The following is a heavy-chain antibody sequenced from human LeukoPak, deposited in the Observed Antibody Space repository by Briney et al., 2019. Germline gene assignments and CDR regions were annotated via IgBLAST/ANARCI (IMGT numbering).Heavy chain of an antibody. J-gene: IGHJ4*02. D-gene: IGHD3-3*01. V-gene: IGHV4-30-4*08. Sequence: SETLSLTCTVSGGSISSYYWSWIRQPPGKGLEWIGYIYYSGSTYYNPSLKSRVTISVDTSKNQFSLKLSSVTAADTAVYYCARGLYDFWSGYTLGYWGQGTLVTVSS. CDR1: GGSISSYY. CDR2: IYYSGST. CDR3: ARGLYDFWSGYTLGY.